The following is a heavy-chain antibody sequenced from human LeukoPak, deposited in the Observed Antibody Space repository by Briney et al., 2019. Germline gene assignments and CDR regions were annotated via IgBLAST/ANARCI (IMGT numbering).Heavy chain of an antibody. D-gene: IGHD2-15*01. J-gene: IGHJ6*02. CDR3: AGRYCSGGSCHYYYGMDV. CDR1: GYTFTSYG. Sequence: ASVKVSCKASGYTFTSYGISWVRQAPGQGLEWMGWISAYNGNTNYAQKFQGRVTITADESTSTAYMELSSLRSEDTAVYYCAGRYCSGGSCHYYYGMDVWGQGTTVTVSS. CDR2: ISAYNGNT. V-gene: IGHV1-18*01.